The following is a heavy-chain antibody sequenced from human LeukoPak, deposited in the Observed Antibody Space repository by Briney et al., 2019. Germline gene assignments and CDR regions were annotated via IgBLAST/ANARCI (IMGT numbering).Heavy chain of an antibody. J-gene: IGHJ4*02. CDR1: GFTFSSYA. D-gene: IGHD2-2*01. CDR2: ISGSGGST. Sequence: GGSLRLSCAASGFTFSSYAMSWVRQAPGKGLEWVSAISGSGGSTYYADSVKGRFTISRDNSKNTLYLQMNSLRAEDTAVYYCARGYCSSTSCPADYWGQGTLVTVSS. CDR3: ARGYCSSTSCPADY. V-gene: IGHV3-23*01.